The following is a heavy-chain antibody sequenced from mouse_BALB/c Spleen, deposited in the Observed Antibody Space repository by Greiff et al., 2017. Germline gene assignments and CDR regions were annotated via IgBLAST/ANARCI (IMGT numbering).Heavy chain of an antibody. Sequence: VQLQQSGPDLVAPSQSLSITCTVSGFSLTSYGVHWVRQPPGKGLEWLVVIWSDGSTTYNSALKSRLSISKDNSKSQVFLKMNSLQTDDTAMYYCARQTTVYYAMDYWGQGTSVTVSS. CDR3: ARQTTVYYAMDY. J-gene: IGHJ4*01. D-gene: IGHD1-1*01. CDR2: IWSDGST. CDR1: GFSLTSYG. V-gene: IGHV2-6-2*01.